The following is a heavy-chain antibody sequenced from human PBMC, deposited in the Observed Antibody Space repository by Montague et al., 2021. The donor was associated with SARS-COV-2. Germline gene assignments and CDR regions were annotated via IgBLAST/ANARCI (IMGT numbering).Heavy chain of an antibody. V-gene: IGHV4-39*01. CDR1: GGSISSSSYY. J-gene: IGHJ5*02. D-gene: IGHD2-15*01. Sequence: SETLSLTCTVPGGSISSSSYYWGWIRQPPGKGLEWIGCIYYSGSTYYNPSLKSRVTISVDTSKNQFSLKLSSVTAADTAVYYCARQEPIVVVVAAARGWFDPWGQGTLVTVSS. CDR2: IYYSGST. CDR3: ARQEPIVVVVAAARGWFDP.